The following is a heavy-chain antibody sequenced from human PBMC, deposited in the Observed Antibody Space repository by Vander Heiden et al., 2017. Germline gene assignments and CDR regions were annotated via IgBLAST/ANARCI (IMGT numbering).Heavy chain of an antibody. Sequence: QLQLQESGPGLVKPSETLSLTCIVSGGSISTTTHSWGWIRQPPGKGLEWIGTMSYSGTTYYNPSLKSRVTISIDTSKNHFSLNLNSVTAADTAVYYCARDLSLAWFYYWGQGTLVTVSS. CDR2: MSYSGTT. CDR3: ARDLSLAWFYY. V-gene: IGHV4-39*02. J-gene: IGHJ4*02. CDR1: GGSISTTTHS. D-gene: IGHD3-9*01.